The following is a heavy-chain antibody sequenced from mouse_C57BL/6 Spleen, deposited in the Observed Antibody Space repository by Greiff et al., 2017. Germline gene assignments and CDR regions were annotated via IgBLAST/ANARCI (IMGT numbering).Heavy chain of an antibody. CDR3: ARSATTVVAGDYFDD. CDR1: GYTFTSYW. V-gene: IGHV1-52*01. D-gene: IGHD1-1*01. Sequence: QVQLQQPGAELVRPGSSVKLSCKASGYTFTSYWMHWVKQRPIQGLEWIGNIDPSDSETHYNQKFKDKATLTVDKSSSTAYMQLSSLTSEDSAVYYWARSATTVVAGDYFDDWGQGTTLTVSS. J-gene: IGHJ2*01. CDR2: IDPSDSET.